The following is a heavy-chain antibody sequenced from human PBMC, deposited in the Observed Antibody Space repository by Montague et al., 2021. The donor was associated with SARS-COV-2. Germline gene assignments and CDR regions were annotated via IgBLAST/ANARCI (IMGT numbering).Heavy chain of an antibody. Sequence: SETLSLTCTVSGGSISSSSYYWAWIRQPPGKGLEWIGSINYRGSTYYNPSLRSRVFISVDTSKNQLSLTLTSVTAADTAVYYCATQEDPSGCIPGPFDFWGQGTLLSVSS. CDR2: INYRGST. V-gene: IGHV4-39*01. CDR3: ATQEDPSGCIPGPFDF. CDR1: GGSISSSSYY. J-gene: IGHJ4*02. D-gene: IGHD6-19*01.